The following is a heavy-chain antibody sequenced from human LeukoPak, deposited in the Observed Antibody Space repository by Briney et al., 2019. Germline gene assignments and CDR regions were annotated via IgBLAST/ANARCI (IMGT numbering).Heavy chain of an antibody. Sequence: GGSLRLSCAATGFTFKDYGMHWVRQPPGKGLEWVSSINWNGGGTDYADSVKGRFTISRDNAKNSLYLQLSSLRPEDTALYYCGKNMKASKTFFFLGLDVWGQGTTVTVSS. CDR2: INWNGGGT. CDR3: GKNMKASKTFFFLGLDV. V-gene: IGHV3-9*01. J-gene: IGHJ6*02. CDR1: GFTFKDYG.